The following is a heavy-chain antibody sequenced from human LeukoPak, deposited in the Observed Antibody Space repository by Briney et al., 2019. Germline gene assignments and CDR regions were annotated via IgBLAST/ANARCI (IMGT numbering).Heavy chain of an antibody. J-gene: IGHJ4*02. CDR1: GFTFSDYY. V-gene: IGHV3-11*04. CDR2: ISSSGSTI. CDR3: ARDHGGYSGYDLRTGFDY. Sequence: GGSLRLSCAASGFTFSDYYMSWIRQAPGKGLEWVSYISSSGSTIYYADSVKGRFTISRDNAKNSLYLQMNSLRAEDTAVYYCARDHGGYSGYDLRTGFDYWGQGTLVTVSS. D-gene: IGHD5-12*01.